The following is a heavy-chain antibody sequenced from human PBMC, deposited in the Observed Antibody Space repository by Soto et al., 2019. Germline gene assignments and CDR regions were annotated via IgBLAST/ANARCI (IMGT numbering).Heavy chain of an antibody. V-gene: IGHV3-21*01. Sequence: GGSLRLSCAASGFTFSSYSMNWVRQAPGKGLEWVSSTSSSSSYIYYADSVKGRFTISRDNAKNSLYLQMNSLRAEDTAVYYCARDSIAAAGYYYYYGMDVWGQGTTVTVSS. CDR1: GFTFSSYS. CDR2: TSSSSSYI. J-gene: IGHJ6*02. D-gene: IGHD6-13*01. CDR3: ARDSIAAAGYYYYYGMDV.